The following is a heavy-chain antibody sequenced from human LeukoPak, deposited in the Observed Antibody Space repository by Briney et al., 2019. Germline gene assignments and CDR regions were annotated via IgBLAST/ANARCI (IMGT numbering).Heavy chain of an antibody. CDR1: GYTFTGYY. D-gene: IGHD7-27*01. J-gene: IGHJ2*01. Sequence: ASVKVSCKASGYTFTGYYMHWVRQAPGQGLEWMGWVNPNSGGTNYAQKFQGRVTMTRDTSISTAYMELSRLRSDDTAVYYCATELGIRSPFDLWGRGTLVTVSS. V-gene: IGHV1-2*02. CDR2: VNPNSGGT. CDR3: ATELGIRSPFDL.